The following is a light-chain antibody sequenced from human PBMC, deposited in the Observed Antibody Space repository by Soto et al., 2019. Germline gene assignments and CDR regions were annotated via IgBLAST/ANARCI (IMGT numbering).Light chain of an antibody. CDR3: QQYGNSPWT. J-gene: IGKJ1*01. Sequence: EIVLTQSPGTLSLSLGERATISCRASQSVSSSYLAWYQQKPGQAPRLLIYDISSRASGIPDRFSGSGSVTDFTLTISRLEPEDFAVYYCQQYGNSPWTFGQGTKVVIK. CDR2: DIS. CDR1: QSVSSSY. V-gene: IGKV3-20*01.